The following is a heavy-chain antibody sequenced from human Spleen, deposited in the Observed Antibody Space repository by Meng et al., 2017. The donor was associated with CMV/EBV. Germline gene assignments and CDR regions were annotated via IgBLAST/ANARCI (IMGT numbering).Heavy chain of an antibody. Sequence: SETLSLTCTVSGGSISSGDYYWTWIRQPPGKGLEWIGYIYYSGNTYYKPSLNSRLTMSVDTSKNQFSLKLTSVTAADTAMYYCARENSGYARAFDIWGQGTMVTVSS. CDR2: IYYSGNT. V-gene: IGHV4-30-4*08. J-gene: IGHJ3*02. CDR1: GGSISSGDYY. CDR3: ARENSGYARAFDI. D-gene: IGHD5-12*01.